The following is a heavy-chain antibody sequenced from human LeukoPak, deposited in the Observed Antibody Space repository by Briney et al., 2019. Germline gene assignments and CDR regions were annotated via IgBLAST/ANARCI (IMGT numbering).Heavy chain of an antibody. J-gene: IGHJ3*02. Sequence: GGSLRLSCAASGFTVSDNYMTWVRQAPGKGLEWVSSIYSAGPTHYAESVKGRFTISRDNSKNTLYLQMNSLRAADMAVYYCARIEWERLGRAFDIWGQGTMVTVSS. CDR1: GFTVSDNY. CDR2: IYSAGPT. CDR3: ARIEWERLGRAFDI. V-gene: IGHV3-53*01. D-gene: IGHD1-26*01.